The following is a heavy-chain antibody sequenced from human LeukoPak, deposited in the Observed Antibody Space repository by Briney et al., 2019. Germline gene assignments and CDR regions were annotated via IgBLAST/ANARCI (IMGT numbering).Heavy chain of an antibody. CDR3: VRLQAEWDYVWESYRPAWFDY. CDR2: IYYSGST. D-gene: IGHD3-16*02. J-gene: IGHJ4*02. V-gene: IGHV4-59*08. CDR1: GGSISSYY. Sequence: SETLSLTCTVSGGSISSYYWSWIRQPPGKGLEWIGYIYYSGSTNYNPSLKSRVTISVDTSKNQFSLKLSSVTAADTAVYYCVRLQAEWDYVWESYRPAWFDYWGQGTLVTVSS.